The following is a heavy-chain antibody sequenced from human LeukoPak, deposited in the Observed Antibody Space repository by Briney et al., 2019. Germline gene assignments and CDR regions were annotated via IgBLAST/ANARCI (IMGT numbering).Heavy chain of an antibody. CDR3: ARGAPGSYCSGGSCPYFDY. J-gene: IGHJ4*02. CDR1: RYTYISYD. Sequence: ASVNVTFKGTRYTYISYDINGLGQATGQGREWMGWRNLNTCNTGYAQKFRGRVTMTRNTSISTASMELSGLTSEDTALYYCARGAPGSYCSGGSCPYFDYWGQGTLVSVSS. V-gene: IGHV1-8*01. D-gene: IGHD2-15*01. CDR2: RNLNTCNT.